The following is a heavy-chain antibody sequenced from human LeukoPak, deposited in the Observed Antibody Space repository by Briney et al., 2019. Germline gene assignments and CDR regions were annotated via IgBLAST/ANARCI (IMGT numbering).Heavy chain of an antibody. D-gene: IGHD6-19*01. J-gene: IGHJ4*02. CDR1: GGSISSSSYY. V-gene: IGHV4-39*01. CDR2: IYYSGST. CDR3: ARLEIAVAVHFDY. Sequence: SETLSLTCTVSGGSISSSSYYWGWIRQPPGKRLEWIGSIYYSGSTYYNPSLKSRVTISVDTSKNQFSLKLSSVTAADTAVYYCARLEIAVAVHFDYWGQGTLVTVSS.